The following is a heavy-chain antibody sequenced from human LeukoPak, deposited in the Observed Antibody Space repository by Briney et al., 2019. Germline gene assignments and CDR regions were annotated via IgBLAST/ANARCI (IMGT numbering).Heavy chain of an antibody. D-gene: IGHD5-12*01. J-gene: IGHJ4*02. Sequence: GAQVKASCKASGYTFPTYGSSWVGQPPGKGLAWMGGISAYNGNTNYAQNLQGRVIMTTDTSTSTAYMELRSLRSDDTAVYYCARDHVYSGYPVATGYWGQGTLVTVSS. CDR2: ISAYNGNT. CDR3: ARDHVYSGYPVATGY. V-gene: IGHV1-18*01. CDR1: GYTFPTYG.